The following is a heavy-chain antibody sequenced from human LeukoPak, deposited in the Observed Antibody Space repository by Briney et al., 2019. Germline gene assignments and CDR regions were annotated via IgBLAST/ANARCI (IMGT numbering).Heavy chain of an antibody. D-gene: IGHD5-18*01. CDR1: GFPFTNYA. Sequence: GGSLRLSCAASGFPFTNYAMHWVRQAPGKGLEWVAVISNDGRSKYHADSVKGRFTISRDDSKKTVYPQMNSLRGEDSAVYFCARENSYGAPLDYWGQGSLVTVSS. CDR3: ARENSYGAPLDY. V-gene: IGHV3-30*03. CDR2: ISNDGRSK. J-gene: IGHJ4*02.